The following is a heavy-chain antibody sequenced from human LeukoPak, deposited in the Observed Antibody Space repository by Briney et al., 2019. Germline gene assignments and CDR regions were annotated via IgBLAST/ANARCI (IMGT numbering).Heavy chain of an antibody. CDR3: AKKTTNSWYVIDY. D-gene: IGHD6-13*01. V-gene: IGHV3-23*01. J-gene: IGHJ4*02. Sequence: GGSLSLSCAASGSTFSSYAMSWVRQAPGKGLEWVSAISGSGGTTYYADSVKGRFTISRDNSKNTLYLQMNSLRAEDTAVYYCAKKTTNSWYVIDYWGQGTLVTVSS. CDR1: GSTFSSYA. CDR2: ISGSGGTT.